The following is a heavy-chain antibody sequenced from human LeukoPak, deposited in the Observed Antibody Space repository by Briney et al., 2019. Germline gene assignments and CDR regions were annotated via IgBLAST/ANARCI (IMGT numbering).Heavy chain of an antibody. CDR2: NDGST. Sequence: GGSLTLSCAASGFTFNNYAMSWVRQTPGKGLEWVSGNDGSTYYTDSVKGRFTISRDNSKATVYLQMNNLRAADTALYFCVRHDSYIPFWGQGSLVTVSS. CDR3: VRHDSYIPF. J-gene: IGHJ1*01. V-gene: IGHV3-23*01. CDR1: GFTFNNYA. D-gene: IGHD3-10*01.